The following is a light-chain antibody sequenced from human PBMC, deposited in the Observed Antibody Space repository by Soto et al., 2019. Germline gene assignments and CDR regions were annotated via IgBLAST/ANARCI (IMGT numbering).Light chain of an antibody. CDR1: GSSIGTNT. Sequence: QAVVTQPPSASGTPGQRVIISCSGSGSSIGTNTVNWYRQLPGTAPKLLIYGNNQRPSGVPDRFSGSKSGTSASLAISGLQSEDEADYYCAAWDGSLNNVLFGGGTKLTVL. J-gene: IGLJ2*01. V-gene: IGLV1-44*01. CDR3: AAWDGSLNNVL. CDR2: GNN.